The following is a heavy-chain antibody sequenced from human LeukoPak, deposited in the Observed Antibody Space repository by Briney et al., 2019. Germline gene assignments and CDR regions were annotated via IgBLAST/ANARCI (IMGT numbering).Heavy chain of an antibody. Sequence: GASVKVSCKASGYTFTSYGISWVRHAPGQGLEWMGWISAYNGNTNYAQKLQGRVTMTTDTSTSTAYTELRSLRSDDTAVYYCARVFTYYDILTGYYPYWGQGTLVTVSS. CDR1: GYTFTSYG. D-gene: IGHD3-9*01. CDR3: ARVFTYYDILTGYYPY. V-gene: IGHV1-18*01. J-gene: IGHJ4*02. CDR2: ISAYNGNT.